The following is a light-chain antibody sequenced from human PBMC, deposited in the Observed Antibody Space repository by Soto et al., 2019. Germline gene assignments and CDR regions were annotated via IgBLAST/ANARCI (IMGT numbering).Light chain of an antibody. J-gene: IGKJ4*01. Sequence: IQMTQSPSTLSASVGDRVTITCRASQNIDAWLAWYQQKPGKAPKLLISDASSLQSGVPSRFSGSGSGTDFTLTISSLQPEDFATYYCHQSYSTLLTFGGGTKVDIK. CDR2: DAS. V-gene: IGKV1-39*01. CDR3: HQSYSTLLT. CDR1: QNIDAW.